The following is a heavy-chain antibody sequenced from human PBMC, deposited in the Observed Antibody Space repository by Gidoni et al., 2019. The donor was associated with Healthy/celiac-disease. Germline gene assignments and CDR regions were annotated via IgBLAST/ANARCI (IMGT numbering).Heavy chain of an antibody. Sequence: EVQLVESGGGVVKPGGALRLSCAASGFTFSSSSMNWVRQAPGKVLEWFSSISSSSSYIYYADSVKGRFTISRDNAKNSLYLQMNSLRAEDTAVYYCARNGDYGDYSSSIDYWGQGTLVTVSS. D-gene: IGHD4-17*01. CDR2: ISSSSSYI. CDR3: ARNGDYGDYSSSIDY. V-gene: IGHV3-21*01. CDR1: GFTFSSSS. J-gene: IGHJ4*02.